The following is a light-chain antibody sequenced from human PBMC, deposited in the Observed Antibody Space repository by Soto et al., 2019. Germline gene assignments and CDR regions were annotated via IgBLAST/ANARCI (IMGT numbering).Light chain of an antibody. J-gene: IGLJ1*01. CDR1: SSDVGGYNY. V-gene: IGLV2-8*01. CDR3: SSYAGSSNV. Sequence: QSALTQPPSAAGSPGQSVAISCTGTSSDVGGYNYVSWYQQHPGKAPKLMIYEVNKRPSGVPDRFSGSKSGNTASLPVSGLQAEDEADYYCSSYAGSSNVFGTGTQLNVL. CDR2: EVN.